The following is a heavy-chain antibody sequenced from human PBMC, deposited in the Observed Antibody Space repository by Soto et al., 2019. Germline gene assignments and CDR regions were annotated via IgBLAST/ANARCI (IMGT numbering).Heavy chain of an antibody. Sequence: GSLRLSCAASGFTFSGSAMHLVRQASGKGLEWVGRIRSKANSYATAYAASVKGRFTISRDDSKNTAYLQMNSLKTEDTAVYYCTRRSSNWNDVYFDYWGQGTLVTVSS. D-gene: IGHD1-1*01. CDR2: IRSKANSYAT. V-gene: IGHV3-73*01. CDR1: GFTFSGSA. CDR3: TRRSSNWNDVYFDY. J-gene: IGHJ4*02.